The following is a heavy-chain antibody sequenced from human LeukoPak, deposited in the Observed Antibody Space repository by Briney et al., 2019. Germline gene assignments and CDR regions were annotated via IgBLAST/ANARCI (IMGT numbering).Heavy chain of an antibody. CDR2: ISAYNGNT. CDR3: ARSCLDYGGHKGTDC. Sequence: GASVKDSCQASGYTFTSYGISGVRQAPGRGVEWMGWISAYNGNTNYAQKLQGRVTMTTDTSTSTAYMELRSLRSDDTAVYECARSCLDYGGHKGTDCWGQGTLVTVSS. D-gene: IGHD4-23*01. CDR1: GYTFTSYG. V-gene: IGHV1-18*01. J-gene: IGHJ4*02.